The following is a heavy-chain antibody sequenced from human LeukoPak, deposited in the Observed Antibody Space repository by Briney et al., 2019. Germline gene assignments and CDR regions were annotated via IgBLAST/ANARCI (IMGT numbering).Heavy chain of an antibody. CDR3: ATGLTKLLVAFDI. J-gene: IGHJ3*02. D-gene: IGHD2/OR15-2a*01. CDR1: GYTFTSYY. CDR2: INPNSGGT. Sequence: GASVKVSCKASGYTFTSYYMHWVRQAPGQGLEWMGWINPNSGGTNYAQRFQGRVTMTRDTSISTAYMELSRLRSDDTAVYYCATGLTKLLVAFDIWGQGTMVTVSS. V-gene: IGHV1-2*02.